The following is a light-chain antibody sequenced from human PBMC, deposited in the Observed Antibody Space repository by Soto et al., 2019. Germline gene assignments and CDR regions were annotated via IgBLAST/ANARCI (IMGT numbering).Light chain of an antibody. CDR1: SSGVGSYNL. Sequence: QSVLTQPASVSGSPGQSITISCTGTSSGVGSYNLVSWYQQHPGKAPKVMIYEVSKRPSGVSNRFSGSKSGNAASLTISGLQAEDEADYYCCSYAGSYVFGTGTKVTVL. V-gene: IGLV2-23*02. J-gene: IGLJ1*01. CDR3: CSYAGSYV. CDR2: EVS.